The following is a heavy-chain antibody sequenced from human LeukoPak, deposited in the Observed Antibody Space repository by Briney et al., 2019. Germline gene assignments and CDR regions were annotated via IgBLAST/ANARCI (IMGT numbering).Heavy chain of an antibody. CDR2: ISWNSGSI. V-gene: IGHV3-9*01. Sequence: PGGSLRLSCAASGFTFDDYAMHWVRQAPGKGLEWVSGISWNSGSIGYADSVKGRFTISRDNAKNSLYLQMNSLRAEDTALYYCARGPYDPRAPETHYGMDVWGQGTTVTVSS. CDR3: ARGPYDPRAPETHYGMDV. CDR1: GFTFDDYA. D-gene: IGHD3-22*01. J-gene: IGHJ6*02.